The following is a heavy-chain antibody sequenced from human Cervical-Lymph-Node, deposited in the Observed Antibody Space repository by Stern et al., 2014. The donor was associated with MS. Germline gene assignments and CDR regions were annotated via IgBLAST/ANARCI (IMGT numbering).Heavy chain of an antibody. CDR1: GYNFIDHA. CDR2: INGGPGTT. J-gene: IGHJ4*02. D-gene: IGHD4-11*01. V-gene: IGHV1-3*01. Sequence: QVQLVQSGAELKKPGASITISCKTSGYNFIDHAIHWVRQAHRQRLERKGWINGGPGTTKYSQKFQGRVSFTRDKAASAAYMDLSSLSPDDTAVYYCARQPDYSDFLDFWGQGTLVTVSS. CDR3: ARQPDYSDFLDF.